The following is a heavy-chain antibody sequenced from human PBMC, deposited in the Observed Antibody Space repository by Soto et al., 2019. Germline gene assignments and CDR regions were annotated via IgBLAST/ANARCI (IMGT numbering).Heavy chain of an antibody. CDR3: ARDRGYEKEYYFDY. V-gene: IGHV3-33*01. Sequence: QVQLVESGGGVVQPGRSLKLSCEASGFSFDTHAMHWVRQAPGKGLEWMELIWFDGSEKFYADSVRCRFTISRDNSKNMLYLQMNSLRAEDTAVYYCARDRGYEKEYYFDYGGQGALVAVSS. CDR1: GFSFDTHA. J-gene: IGHJ4*02. CDR2: IWFDGSEK. D-gene: IGHD5-12*01.